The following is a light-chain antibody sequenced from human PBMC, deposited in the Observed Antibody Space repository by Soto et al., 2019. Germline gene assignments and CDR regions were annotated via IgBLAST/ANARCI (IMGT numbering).Light chain of an antibody. CDR3: GSNIDINAAV. CDR1: SSDVGGYNY. J-gene: IGLJ1*01. CDR2: AIN. V-gene: IGLV2-14*03. Sequence: QSALTQPASVSGSPGQSITISCTGTSSDVGGYNYVYWYQQYPGKSPKLMIYAINHRPSGVSSRFSGSKSGNTASLTISGLHDEDEADYYCGSNIDINAAVFGNGTKLTVL.